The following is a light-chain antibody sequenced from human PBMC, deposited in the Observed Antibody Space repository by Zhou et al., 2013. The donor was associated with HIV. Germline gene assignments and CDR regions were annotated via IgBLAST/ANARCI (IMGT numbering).Light chain of an antibody. V-gene: IGKV1-13*02. CDR3: QHFSTFPLT. J-gene: IGKJ4*01. Sequence: IQMTQSPSSLSASVGDRVTVTCRASQDISGALAWYQQKPGESPHLLIYDASTLESGVPSRFSGSGSGTDFTLTISSLRPEDFATYYCQHFSTFPLTFAEGPRCRSN. CDR2: DAS. CDR1: QDISGA.